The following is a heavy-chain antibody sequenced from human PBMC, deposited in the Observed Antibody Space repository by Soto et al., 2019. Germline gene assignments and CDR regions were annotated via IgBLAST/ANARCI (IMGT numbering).Heavy chain of an antibody. CDR1: GYVFTRYD. Sequence: QVQLVQSGAEVKKPGASVRVSCQGSGYVFTRYDVHWVRQATGQGLEWMGWMNPDRDKRGYAQKFQGRITMSVDTSTRPVYLDLSSLRSADTAISSCVRGATFDQWGQGTLVTVSS. CDR3: VRGATFDQ. V-gene: IGHV1-8*01. J-gene: IGHJ4*02. CDR2: MNPDRDKR.